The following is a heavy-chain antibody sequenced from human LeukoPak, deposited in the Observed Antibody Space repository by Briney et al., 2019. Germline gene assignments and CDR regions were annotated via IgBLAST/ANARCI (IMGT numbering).Heavy chain of an antibody. CDR1: GFTFDDYA. CDR2: ISWNSGSI. CDR3: AEDRRATVTILCAFDI. J-gene: IGHJ3*02. V-gene: IGHV3-9*01. Sequence: SGGSLRLSCAASGFTFDDYAMHWVRQAPGKGLEWVSGISWNSGSIGYADSVKGRFTISRDNAKNSLYLQMSSLRAEDTALYYCAEDRRATVTILCAFDIWGQGTMVTVSS. D-gene: IGHD4-17*01.